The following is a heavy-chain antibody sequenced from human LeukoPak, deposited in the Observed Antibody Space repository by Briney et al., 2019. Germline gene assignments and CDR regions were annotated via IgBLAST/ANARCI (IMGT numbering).Heavy chain of an antibody. J-gene: IGHJ4*02. Sequence: SGPALVNPKQTLTLTCTFSGFLLTTSGMRVTWIRRPPGKALEWLARVDWDDDKFYSASLKSRLTISKDTSKKQVVLTMTDMDPVDTATYYCAWIGRHLTVDHWGPGIPVTVSA. D-gene: IGHD1-14*01. CDR1: GFLLTTSGMR. CDR3: AWIGRHLTVDH. V-gene: IGHV2-70*04. CDR2: VDWDDDK.